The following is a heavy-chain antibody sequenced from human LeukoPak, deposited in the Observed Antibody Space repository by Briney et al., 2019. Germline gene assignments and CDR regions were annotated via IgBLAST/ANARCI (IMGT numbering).Heavy chain of an antibody. Sequence: GGSLRLSCAASGFTFSSYVMNWVRQAPGKGLEWVAFIRYDGSNKYYADSVKGRFTISRDNSKNTLYLQMNSLRAEDTAVYYCAKPGSGSLYDWFDPWGQGTLVTVSS. J-gene: IGHJ5*02. D-gene: IGHD3-10*01. CDR3: AKPGSGSLYDWFDP. CDR1: GFTFSSYV. CDR2: IRYDGSNK. V-gene: IGHV3-30*02.